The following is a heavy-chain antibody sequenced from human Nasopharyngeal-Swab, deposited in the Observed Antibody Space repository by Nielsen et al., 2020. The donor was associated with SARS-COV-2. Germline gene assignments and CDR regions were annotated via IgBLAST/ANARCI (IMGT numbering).Heavy chain of an antibody. CDR2: IKQDGSEK. D-gene: IGHD6-13*01. CDR1: GLTFSSYW. V-gene: IGHV3-7*01. Sequence: GESLKISCVASGLTFSSYWMSWVRQAPGKGLEWVANIKQDGSEKYYVDSVKGRFTISRDNAKNSLYLQMNSLRAEDTAVYYCASYPGYSSTSYYFDYWGQGTLVTVSS. CDR3: ASYPGYSSTSYYFDY. J-gene: IGHJ4*02.